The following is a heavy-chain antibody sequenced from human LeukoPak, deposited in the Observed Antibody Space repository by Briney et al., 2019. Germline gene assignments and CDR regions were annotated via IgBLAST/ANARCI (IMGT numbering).Heavy chain of an antibody. CDR2: INPKSGGA. J-gene: IGHJ5*02. V-gene: IGHV1-2*02. D-gene: IGHD6-13*01. CDR3: AREDFCSSENCFDP. Sequence: AASVKVSCKASGYTFGGYYIHWVRQAPGQGLEWMGWINPKSGGANYAQKFQGRVTMTRDTSISTAYMELSRLRSVDTAVYYCAREDFCSSENCFDPWGQGTLVTVSS. CDR1: GYTFGGYY.